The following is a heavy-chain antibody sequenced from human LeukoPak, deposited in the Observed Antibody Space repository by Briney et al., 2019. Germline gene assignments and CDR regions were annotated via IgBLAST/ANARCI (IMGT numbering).Heavy chain of an antibody. J-gene: IGHJ4*02. Sequence: GGSLRLSCAASGSTFSSYWMNWVRQAPGKGLEWVANIKQDGSEKYYVDSVKGRFTISRDNAKNSLYLQMNSLRAEDTAVYYCARDPSSLRDSYDYWGQGTLVTVSS. V-gene: IGHV3-7*01. CDR3: ARDPSSLRDSYDY. CDR1: GSTFSSYW. CDR2: IKQDGSEK.